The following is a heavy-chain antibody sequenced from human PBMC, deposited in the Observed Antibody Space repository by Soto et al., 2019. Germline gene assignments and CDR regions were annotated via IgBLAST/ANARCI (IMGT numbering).Heavy chain of an antibody. J-gene: IGHJ4*02. V-gene: IGHV1-69*12. Sequence: QVQLVQSGAEVKKPGSSVKVSCKASGDTFTIFAISWVRQAPGQGLEWMGGIIPTIGTTNYAQRFQGRIKITGDESTGTAYMELSSLKSEDTAVYYCARDLCSGYDPGDYWGQGTLVTVSS. D-gene: IGHD5-12*01. CDR2: IIPTIGTT. CDR1: GDTFTIFA. CDR3: ARDLCSGYDPGDY.